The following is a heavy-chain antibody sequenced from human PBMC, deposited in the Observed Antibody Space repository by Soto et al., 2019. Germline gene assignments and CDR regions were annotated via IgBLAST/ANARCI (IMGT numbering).Heavy chain of an antibody. CDR2: IYHSGSA. J-gene: IGHJ5*02. CDR1: GGSITSNNL. D-gene: IGHD4-17*01. CDR3: ARGSTTVVTPNWFDP. V-gene: IGHV4-4*02. Sequence: QVQLQESGPGLVKSSETLFLTCAVSGGSITSNNLWSWIRHPPGQGLEWIGEIYHSGSANYNPSLKSRLIMSVDKCKNQFSLKLNSVTAADTAVYYCARGSTTVVTPNWFDPWGQGTLVTVSS.